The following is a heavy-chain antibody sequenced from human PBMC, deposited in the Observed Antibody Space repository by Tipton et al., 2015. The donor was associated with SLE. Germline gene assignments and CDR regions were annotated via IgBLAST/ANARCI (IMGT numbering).Heavy chain of an antibody. J-gene: IGHJ4*02. CDR2: INPESGDT. CDR1: GYTFTGYY. CDR3: ASGVLLWFGELWY. Sequence: QLVQSGAEVKKPGASVKVSCKSSGYTFTGYYLHWVRQAPGQGLEWMGRINPESGDTNYAQNFQGRVTMTRDTSISTAYMDLRSLRSDDTAVYYCASGVLLWFGELWYWGQGTLVTVSS. V-gene: IGHV1-2*06. D-gene: IGHD3-10*01.